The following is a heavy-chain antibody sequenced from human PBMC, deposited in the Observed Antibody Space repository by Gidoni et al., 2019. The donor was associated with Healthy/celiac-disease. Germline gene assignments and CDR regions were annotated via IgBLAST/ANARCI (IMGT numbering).Heavy chain of an antibody. Sequence: QLQLQESGPGLVKPSETLPLTCTVPGGSISSYYWIWIRQPPGKGLEWIGYNYYSGSTNYNPSLKSRITISVDTSNNRFSLKLSSVTAADTAVYYCARGNDYVGYWGLGTLVTVSS. V-gene: IGHV4-59*01. D-gene: IGHD4-17*01. CDR1: GGSISSYY. CDR3: ARGNDYVGY. J-gene: IGHJ4*02. CDR2: NYYSGST.